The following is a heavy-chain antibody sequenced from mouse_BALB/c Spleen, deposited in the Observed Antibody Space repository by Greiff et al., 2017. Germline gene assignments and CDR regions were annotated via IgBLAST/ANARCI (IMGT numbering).Heavy chain of an antibody. CDR3: ARRSYGSSHGLDY. V-gene: IGHV5-17*02. CDR2: ISSGSSTI. J-gene: IGHJ2*01. Sequence: EVHLVESGGGLVQPGGSRKLSCAASGFTFSSFGMHWVRQAPEKGLEWVAYISSGSSTIYSADTVKGRFTISRDNPKNTLFLQKTSLRSEDTAMYYCARRSYGSSHGLDYWGQGTTLTVSS. CDR1: GFTFSSFG. D-gene: IGHD1-1*01.